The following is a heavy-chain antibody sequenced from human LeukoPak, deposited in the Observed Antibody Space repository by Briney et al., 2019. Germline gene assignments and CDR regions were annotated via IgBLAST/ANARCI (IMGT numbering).Heavy chain of an antibody. CDR1: GFTFSSYA. Sequence: GGSLRLSCAASGFTFSSYAMHWVRQAPGKGLEWVAVISYDGSNKYYADSVKGRFTISRDNAQNSLYLQMNSLRAEDTAVYYCARGGDCSSTSCYPEGPFDYWGQGTLVTVSS. CDR2: ISYDGSNK. CDR3: ARGGDCSSTSCYPEGPFDY. J-gene: IGHJ4*02. D-gene: IGHD2-2*01. V-gene: IGHV3-30-3*01.